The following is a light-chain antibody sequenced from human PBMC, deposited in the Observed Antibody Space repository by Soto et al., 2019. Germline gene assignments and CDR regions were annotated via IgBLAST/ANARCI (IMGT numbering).Light chain of an antibody. CDR3: SSSAGSYTYV. CDR2: DVT. J-gene: IGLJ1*01. CDR1: SSDVGGYNY. Sequence: QSALTQPRSVSGSPGQSVTISCTGTSSDVGGYNYVSWYQQHPGKAPKLMIYDVTKRPSGVPDRFSGSKSDNTASLTISGLQAEDEADYYCSSSAGSYTYVSGTGTKVTVL. V-gene: IGLV2-11*01.